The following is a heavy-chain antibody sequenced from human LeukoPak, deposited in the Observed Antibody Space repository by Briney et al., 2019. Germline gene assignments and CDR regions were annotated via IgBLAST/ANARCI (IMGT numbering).Heavy chain of an antibody. CDR2: MNPNSGNT. J-gene: IGHJ4*02. CDR1: GYTFTSCD. Sequence: ASVKVSCKASGYTFTSCDINWVRQATGQGLEWMGWMNPNSGNTGYAQKFQGRVTMTRNTSISTAYMELSSLRSEDTAVYYCARGYMVRGVILRYWGQGTLVTVSS. CDR3: ARGYMVRGVILRY. D-gene: IGHD3-10*01. V-gene: IGHV1-8*01.